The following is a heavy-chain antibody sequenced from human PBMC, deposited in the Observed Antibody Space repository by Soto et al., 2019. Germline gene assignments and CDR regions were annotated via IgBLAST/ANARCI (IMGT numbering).Heavy chain of an antibody. CDR2: IKQDGSEK. Sequence: EVQLVESGGGLVQPGGSLRLSCAASGFTFSSYWMSWVRQAPGKGLEWVANIKQDGSEKYYVDSVKGRFTISRDNAKNSRYLQMNSLRAEDTAVYYCARVNSGSYAGGMDVWGQGTTVTVSS. J-gene: IGHJ6*02. D-gene: IGHD1-26*01. V-gene: IGHV3-7*03. CDR3: ARVNSGSYAGGMDV. CDR1: GFTFSSYW.